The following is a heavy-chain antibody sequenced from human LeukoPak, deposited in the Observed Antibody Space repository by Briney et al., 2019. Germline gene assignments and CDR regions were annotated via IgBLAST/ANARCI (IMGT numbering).Heavy chain of an antibody. CDR1: GGSISSSSYY. Sequence: SETLSLTCTGSGGSISSSSYYWGWIRQPPGKGLARIGSIYYSGSTYYNPSLKSRVTISVDTSKNQFSLKLSSVTAADTAVYYCARQSLSGAFDIWGQGTMVTVSS. CDR2: IYYSGST. J-gene: IGHJ3*02. CDR3: ARQSLSGAFDI. V-gene: IGHV4-39*01.